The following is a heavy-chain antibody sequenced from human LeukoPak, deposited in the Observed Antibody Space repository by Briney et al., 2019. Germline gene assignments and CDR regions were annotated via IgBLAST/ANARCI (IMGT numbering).Heavy chain of an antibody. CDR1: GGTFSSYA. D-gene: IGHD2-2*01. Sequence: SVKVSCKASGGTFSSYAISWVRQAPGQGLEWMGRIIPILGIANYAQKFQGRVTITADKSTSTAYMELSSLRSEDTAVYYCVVPGQYQLPRLWGQGTMVTVSS. V-gene: IGHV1-69*04. J-gene: IGHJ3*01. CDR3: VVPGQYQLPRL. CDR2: IIPILGIA.